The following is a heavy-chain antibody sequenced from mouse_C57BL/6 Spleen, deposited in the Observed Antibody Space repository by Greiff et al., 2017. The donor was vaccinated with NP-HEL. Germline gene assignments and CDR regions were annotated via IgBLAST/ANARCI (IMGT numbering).Heavy chain of an antibody. CDR1: GYTFTSYW. Sequence: VQLQQPGAELVKPGASVKLSCKASGYTFTSYWMHWVKQRPGQGLEWIGMIHPNSGSTNYNEKFKSKATLTVDKSSSTAYMQLSSLTSEDSAVYYCARSGLSTGTGNDWGKGTTLTVSS. D-gene: IGHD4-1*02. CDR3: ARSGLSTGTGND. V-gene: IGHV1-64*01. J-gene: IGHJ2*01. CDR2: IHPNSGST.